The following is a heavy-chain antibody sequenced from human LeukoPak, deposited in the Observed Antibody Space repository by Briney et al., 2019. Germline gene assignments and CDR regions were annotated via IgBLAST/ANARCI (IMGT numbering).Heavy chain of an antibody. CDR3: ARFKRADGWSYFDY. V-gene: IGHV4-39*07. CDR1: GGSISSSSYY. J-gene: IGHJ4*02. Sequence: SGTLSLTCAVSGGSISSSSYYWGWIRQPPGKGLEWIGSIYYSGSTYYNPSLKSRVTISVDTSKNQFSLKLSSVTAADTAVYYCARFKRADGWSYFDYWGQGTLVTVSS. CDR2: IYYSGST. D-gene: IGHD6-19*01.